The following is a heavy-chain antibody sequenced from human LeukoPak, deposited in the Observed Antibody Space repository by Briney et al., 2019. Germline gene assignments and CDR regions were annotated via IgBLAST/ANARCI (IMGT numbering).Heavy chain of an antibody. CDR1: GFTFSSDG. CDR3: ARDLEDIVATIIGY. D-gene: IGHD5-12*01. J-gene: IGHJ4*02. V-gene: IGHV3-33*01. Sequence: GGSLRLSCAASGFTFSSDGMHWVRQAPSKGLEWVAVIWYDGSNKYYADSVKGRFTISRDNSKNTLYLQMNSLRAEDTAVYYCARDLEDIVATIIGYWGQGTLVTVSS. CDR2: IWYDGSNK.